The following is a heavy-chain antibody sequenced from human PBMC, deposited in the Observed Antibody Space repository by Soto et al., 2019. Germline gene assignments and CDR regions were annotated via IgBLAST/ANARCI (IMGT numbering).Heavy chain of an antibody. CDR1: GYIFAGYY. CDR3: ARVGYYAYVWGSYGLAH. V-gene: IGHV1-2*02. Sequence: QVQLVQSGAEVKMPGASVKVSCKASGYIFAGYYMAWVRQAPGQGLEWMGWINPNGRATDYPPQFQDGVTMTRDMSITTAYMDLTRLTSDDTAVYDCARVGYYAYVWGSYGLAHWGQGTLTTASS. J-gene: IGHJ4*02. CDR2: INPNGRAT. D-gene: IGHD3-16*02.